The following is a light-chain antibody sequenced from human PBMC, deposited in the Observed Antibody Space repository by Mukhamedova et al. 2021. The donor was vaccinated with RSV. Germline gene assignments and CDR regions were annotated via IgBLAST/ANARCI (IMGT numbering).Light chain of an antibody. Sequence: WYQRRVHGTTPKLLIYGASNLQSGVPPRFTGSGSGTDFTLTISSLQPEDFATYYCQQSYSSRYSFGQGTKLQIK. CDR3: QQSYSSRYS. J-gene: IGKJ2*03. CDR2: GAS. V-gene: IGKV1-39*01.